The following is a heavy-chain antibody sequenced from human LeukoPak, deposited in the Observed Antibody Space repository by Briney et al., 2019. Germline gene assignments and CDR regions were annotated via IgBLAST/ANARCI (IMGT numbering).Heavy chain of an antibody. D-gene: IGHD2-8*01. CDR3: ARGSIVLMMYAFFDY. V-gene: IGHV1-2*02. J-gene: IGHJ4*02. Sequence: GASVKVSCKASGYTFTGYYMHWVRQAPGQGLEWMGWINPNSGGTNYAQKLQGRVTMTRDTSISTAYMELSRLRSDDTAVYYCARGSIVLMMYAFFDYWGQGTLVTVSS. CDR1: GYTFTGYY. CDR2: INPNSGGT.